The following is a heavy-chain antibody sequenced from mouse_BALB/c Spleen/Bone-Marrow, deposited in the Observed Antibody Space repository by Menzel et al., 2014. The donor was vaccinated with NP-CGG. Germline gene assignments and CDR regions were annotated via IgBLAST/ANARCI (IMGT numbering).Heavy chain of an antibody. D-gene: IGHD4-1*01. Sequence: QVQLQQSGAELVRPGASVTLSCKASGYTFTDXEXHWVXQTPXXGXXWXXXLDPETGGTAYNQKFKDMATLTADKSSTTAYMELRSLTSEDSAVYYCANWGYYAMDYWGQGISVTVSS. V-gene: IGHV1-15*01. CDR1: GYTFTDXE. CDR3: ANWGYYAMDY. J-gene: IGHJ4*01. CDR2: LDPETGGT.